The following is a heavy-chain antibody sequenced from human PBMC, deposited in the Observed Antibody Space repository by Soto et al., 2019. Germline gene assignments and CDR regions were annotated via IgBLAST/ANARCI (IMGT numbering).Heavy chain of an antibody. CDR3: VRGGSSRSY. V-gene: IGHV3-21*01. CDR1: GFTFTNYI. J-gene: IGHJ4*02. Sequence: GGSLRLSCTASGFTFTNYIMTWVRQSPGKGLEWVSSLSSGSRYVYYVDSVKGRFTISRDDAKNSVYLQMNSLRAEDAAVYYCVRGGSSRSYWGQGSRVTVSS. CDR2: LSSGSRYV. D-gene: IGHD3-16*02.